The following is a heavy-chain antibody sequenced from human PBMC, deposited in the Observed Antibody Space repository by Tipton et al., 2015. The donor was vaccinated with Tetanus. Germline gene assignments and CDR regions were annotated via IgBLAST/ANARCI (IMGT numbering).Heavy chain of an antibody. CDR1: GGSFSGYY. Sequence: TLSLTCAVYGGSFSGYYWSWIRQPPGKGLEWIGSIYYSGSTYYNPSLKSRVTISVDTSKNQFSLKLSSVTAADTAVYYCARGPNSSGWYREIPSAFDIWGQGTMVAVSS. CDR2: IYYSGST. J-gene: IGHJ3*02. CDR3: ARGPNSSGWYREIPSAFDI. D-gene: IGHD6-19*01. V-gene: IGHV4-34*01.